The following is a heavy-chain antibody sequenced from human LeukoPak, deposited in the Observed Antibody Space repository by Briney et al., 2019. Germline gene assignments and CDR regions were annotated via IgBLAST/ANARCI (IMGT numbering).Heavy chain of an antibody. D-gene: IGHD6-19*01. V-gene: IGHV4-34*01. CDR2: INHSGST. CDR1: GGSFNGYY. CDR3: AREGLYSSGWYVFDP. J-gene: IGHJ5*02. Sequence: PSETLSLTCAVYGGSFNGYYWSWIRQPPGKGLEWIGEINHSGSTNYNPSLKSRVTISVDTSKNQFSLKLRSVTAADTAVYYCAREGLYSSGWYVFDPWGQGTLVTVSS.